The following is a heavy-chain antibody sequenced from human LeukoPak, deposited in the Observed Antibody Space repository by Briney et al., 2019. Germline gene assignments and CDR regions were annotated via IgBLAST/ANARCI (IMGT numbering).Heavy chain of an antibody. J-gene: IGHJ5*02. Sequence: GGSLRLSCVASGFTFSSYSMNWVRQAPGKGLAWVSYISSSGSTIYYADSVKGRFTISRDNSKNTLYLQMNSLRAEDTAVYYCAKGWWSPQSNWFDPWGQGTLVTVSS. V-gene: IGHV3-48*01. CDR1: GFTFSSYS. CDR3: AKGWWSPQSNWFDP. CDR2: ISSSGSTI. D-gene: IGHD2-15*01.